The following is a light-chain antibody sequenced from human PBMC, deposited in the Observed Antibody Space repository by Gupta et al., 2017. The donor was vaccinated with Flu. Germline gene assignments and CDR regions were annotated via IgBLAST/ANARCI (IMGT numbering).Light chain of an antibody. V-gene: IGKV3-15*01. CDR2: DAS. Sequence: EIVMTQSPATLSVSPGESATLSCRASQSVNSSLAWYQQKPGQAPRLLIYDASTRATGIPPRFIGSGSGTEFTLTISSLQSEDFAVYYCQYYNNGLPWTFGQGTKVEIK. CDR3: QYYNNGLPWT. CDR1: QSVNSS. J-gene: IGKJ1*01.